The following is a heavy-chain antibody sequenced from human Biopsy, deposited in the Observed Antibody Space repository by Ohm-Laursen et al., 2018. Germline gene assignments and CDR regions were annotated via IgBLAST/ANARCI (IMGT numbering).Heavy chain of an antibody. V-gene: IGHV3-7*01. D-gene: IGHD6-13*01. CDR3: VRGSEFEGSNWPVDY. J-gene: IGHJ4*02. CDR2: IKQDGSEK. Sequence: SLRLSCAAPGFTFRNYWMTWVRQAPGKGLEWVANIKQDGSEKYSVDSVKGRFTISRDNAKNSLYLQMNSLRAEDTAVYYCVRGSEFEGSNWPVDYWGQGTLVTVSS. CDR1: GFTFRNYW.